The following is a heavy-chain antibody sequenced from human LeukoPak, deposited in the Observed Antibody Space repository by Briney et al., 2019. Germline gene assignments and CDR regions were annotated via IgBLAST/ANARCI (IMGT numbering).Heavy chain of an antibody. V-gene: IGHV3-30*04. CDR3: AIPPGARD. Sequence: GGSLRLSCAAYGFTFSSYAMHWVRQAPGKGLEWVAVISYDGSNKYYADSVKGRFTISRDNSKNTLYLQMNSLRAEDTAVYYCAIPPGARDWGQGTLVTVSS. CDR1: GFTFSSYA. D-gene: IGHD1-26*01. J-gene: IGHJ4*02. CDR2: ISYDGSNK.